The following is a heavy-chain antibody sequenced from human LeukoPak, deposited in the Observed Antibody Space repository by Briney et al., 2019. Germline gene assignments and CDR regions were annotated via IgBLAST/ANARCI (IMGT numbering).Heavy chain of an antibody. CDR1: GFTFSSYA. D-gene: IGHD6-19*01. CDR3: AKAPPYSSGWFQYYFDY. CDR2: LSGNGGTT. V-gene: IGHV3-23*01. J-gene: IGHJ4*02. Sequence: GGSLRLSCAASGFTFSSYAMTWVRQAPGRGLEWVSALSGNGGTTYYADSVKGRFTISRDNSKNTLYLQMNSLRAEDTALYYCAKAPPYSSGWFQYYFDYWGQGTLVTVSS.